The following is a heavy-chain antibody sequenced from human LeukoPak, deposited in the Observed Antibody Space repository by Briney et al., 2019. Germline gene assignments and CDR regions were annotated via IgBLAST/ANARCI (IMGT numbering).Heavy chain of an antibody. J-gene: IGHJ5*02. CDR2: INPNSGGT. CDR1: GYTFTGYY. D-gene: IGHD3-3*01. Sequence: ASVKVSCKASGYTFTGYYMHWVRQAPGQGLEWMGWINPNSGGTNYAQKFQGRVTMTRNTSISTAYMELSSLRSEDTAVYYCARGIPPSRFLEWLKGWFDPWGQGTLVTVSS. V-gene: IGHV1-2*02. CDR3: ARGIPPSRFLEWLKGWFDP.